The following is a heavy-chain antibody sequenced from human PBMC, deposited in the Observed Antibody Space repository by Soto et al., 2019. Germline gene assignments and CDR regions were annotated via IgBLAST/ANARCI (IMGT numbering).Heavy chain of an antibody. CDR3: ARVIAAAGFTRWFDP. J-gene: IGHJ5*02. CDR2: IYYSGST. D-gene: IGHD6-13*01. Sequence: SETLSLTCTVSGGSISSYYWSWIRQPPGKGLEWIGYIYYSGSTNYNPSLKSRVTISVDTSKNQFSLKLSSVTAAYTAVYYCARVIAAAGFTRWFDPWGQGTLVTVS. CDR1: GGSISSYY. V-gene: IGHV4-59*01.